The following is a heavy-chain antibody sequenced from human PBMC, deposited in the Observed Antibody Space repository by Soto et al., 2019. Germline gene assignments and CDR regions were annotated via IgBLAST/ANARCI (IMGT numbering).Heavy chain of an antibody. CDR2: IYPGDSDT. J-gene: IGHJ6*02. CDR1: GYSFTSYW. D-gene: IGHD5-18*01. V-gene: IGHV5-51*01. CDR3: ARNRYSYGHYYYYGMDV. Sequence: GESLKISCKGSGYSFTSYWIGWVRQMPGKGLEWMGIIYPGDSDTRYSPSFQGQVTISADKSISTAYLQWSSLKASDTAMYYCARNRYSYGHYYYYGMDVWGQGTTVTVAS.